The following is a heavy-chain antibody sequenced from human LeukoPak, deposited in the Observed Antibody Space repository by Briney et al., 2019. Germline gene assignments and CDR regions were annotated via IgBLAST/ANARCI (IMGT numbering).Heavy chain of an antibody. V-gene: IGHV3-23*01. CDR3: ARDPNGDYVGAFEM. J-gene: IGHJ3*02. D-gene: IGHD4-17*01. CDR1: GSTFTNYA. Sequence: PGGSLRLSCAASGSTFTNYAMIWVRQAPGRGLEWVSAIRSGGDGTLYADSVKDRFTISRDNSKNTLFLQMNNMRAEDTAVYYCARDPNGDYVGAFEMWGLGTKVTVS. CDR2: IRSGGDGT.